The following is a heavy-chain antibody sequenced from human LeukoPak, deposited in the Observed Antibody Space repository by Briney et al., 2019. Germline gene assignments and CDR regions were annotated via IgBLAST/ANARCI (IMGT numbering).Heavy chain of an antibody. CDR3: ATDKPFDSSGYFPFDY. Sequence: ASVKVSCKASGYTFTSYDINWVRQATGQGLEWMGGFDPEDGETICAQKFQGRVTMTEDTSTDTAYMELSSLRSEDTAVYYCATDKPFDSSGYFPFDYWGQGTLVTVSS. D-gene: IGHD3-22*01. CDR2: FDPEDGET. J-gene: IGHJ4*02. V-gene: IGHV1-24*01. CDR1: GYTFTSYD.